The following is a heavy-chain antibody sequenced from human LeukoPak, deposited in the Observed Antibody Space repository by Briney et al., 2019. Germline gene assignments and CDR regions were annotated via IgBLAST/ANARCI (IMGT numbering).Heavy chain of an antibody. V-gene: IGHV3-30*03. CDR1: GFTFSSYG. J-gene: IGHJ4*02. CDR2: ISYDGSNK. Sequence: GGSLRLSCAASGFTFSSYGMHWVRQAPGKGLEWVAVISYDGSNKYYADSVKGRFTISRDNSKNTLYLQMNSLRAEDTAVYYCARDRVGYSYGPDYWGQGTLVTVSS. CDR3: ARDRVGYSYGPDY. D-gene: IGHD5-18*01.